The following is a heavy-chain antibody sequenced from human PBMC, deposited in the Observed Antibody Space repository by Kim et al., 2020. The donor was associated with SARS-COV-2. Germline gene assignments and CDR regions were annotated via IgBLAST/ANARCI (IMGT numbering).Heavy chain of an antibody. V-gene: IGHV4-39*01. CDR3: AALGSGSYSCRY. CDR1: DGSISTSSYY. Sequence: SETLSLTCTVSDGSISTSSYYWGWIRQPPGKGLEWIGRIHYSGTTYYNSSLNSRVTISVDTSNNQFSLRLTSVTAADTAVYYCAALGSGSYSCRYWGQGTLVTVSS. J-gene: IGHJ4*02. CDR2: IHYSGTT. D-gene: IGHD3-10*01.